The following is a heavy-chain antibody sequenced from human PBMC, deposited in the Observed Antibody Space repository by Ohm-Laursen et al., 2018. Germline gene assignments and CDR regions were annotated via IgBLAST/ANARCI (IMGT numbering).Heavy chain of an antibody. D-gene: IGHD7-27*01. V-gene: IGHV1-46*01. J-gene: IGHJ4*02. CDR2: INPSGGST. Sequence: GASVKVSCKASGYSFTDYYIHWVRQAPGQGLEWMGIINPSGGSTKYAQKFQGRVTMTRDTSTSTVYMELSSLRSEDTAVYYCARDLGLVGTNWGYYFNYWGQGTLVTVSS. CDR1: GYSFTDYY. CDR3: ARDLGLVGTNWGYYFNY.